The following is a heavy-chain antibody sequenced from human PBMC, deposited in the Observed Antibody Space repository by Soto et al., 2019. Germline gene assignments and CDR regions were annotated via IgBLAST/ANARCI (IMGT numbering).Heavy chain of an antibody. D-gene: IGHD2-2*01. J-gene: IGHJ4*02. CDR3: ALTRSDIVVVPAAPGSFDY. CDR1: GFSLSTSGVG. CDR2: IYWDDDK. Sequence: QITLKESGPTLVNPTQTLTLTCTFSGFSLSTSGVGVGWIRQPPGKALEWLALIYWDDDKRYSPSLKSRLTITKDTSKNQVVLTMTNMDPVDTATYYCALTRSDIVVVPAAPGSFDYWGQGTLVTVSS. V-gene: IGHV2-5*02.